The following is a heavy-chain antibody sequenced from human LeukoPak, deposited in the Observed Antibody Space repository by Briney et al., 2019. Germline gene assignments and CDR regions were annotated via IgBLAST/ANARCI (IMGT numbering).Heavy chain of an antibody. D-gene: IGHD6-13*01. V-gene: IGHV3-23*01. CDR3: ARSAGSSSWYFDY. Sequence: PGGSLRLSCAASGFTFSSYAMSWVRQAPGKGLEWVSDISGSGVGTYYADSVKGRFTISRDNSKNTLYLQMNSLRGEDTAVYYCARSAGSSSWYFDYWGQGTLVTVSS. CDR1: GFTFSSYA. J-gene: IGHJ4*02. CDR2: ISGSGVGT.